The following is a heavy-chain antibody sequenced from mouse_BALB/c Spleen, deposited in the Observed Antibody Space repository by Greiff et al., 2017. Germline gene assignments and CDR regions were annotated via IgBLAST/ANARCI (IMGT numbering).Heavy chain of an antibody. V-gene: IGHV5-17*02. Sequence: EVQLVESGGGLVQPGGSRKLSCAASGFTFSSFGMHWVRQAPEKGLEWVAYISSGSSTIYYADTVKGRFTISRDNPKNTLFLQMTSLRSEDTAMYYCAGYYYGSSSTFAYWGQGTLVTVAA. CDR3: AGYYYGSSSTFAY. J-gene: IGHJ3*01. D-gene: IGHD1-1*01. CDR2: ISSGSSTI. CDR1: GFTFSSFG.